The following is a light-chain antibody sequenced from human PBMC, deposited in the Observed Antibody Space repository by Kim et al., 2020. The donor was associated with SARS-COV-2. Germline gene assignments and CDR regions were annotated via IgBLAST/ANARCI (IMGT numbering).Light chain of an antibody. J-gene: IGLJ3*02. V-gene: IGLV3-9*01. CDR2: RDS. CDR3: QVWDSSTWV. Sequence: VALGQTARITCGGNNIGSKNVHWYQQKPGQAPVLVIYRDSNRPSGIPERFSGSNSGNTATLTISRAQAGDEADYYCQVWDSSTWVFGGGTQLTV. CDR1: NIGSKN.